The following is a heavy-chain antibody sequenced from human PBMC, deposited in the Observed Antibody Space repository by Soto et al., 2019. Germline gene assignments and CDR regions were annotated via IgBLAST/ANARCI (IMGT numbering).Heavy chain of an antibody. CDR1: GHIFTTYS. D-gene: IGHD6-25*01. CDR2: VDPRDGST. V-gene: IGHV1-46*01. Sequence: QVQLVQSGAEMKRPGASVILSCKASGHIFTTYSIHWVRQTAGQGLEWMAKVDPRDGSTGYAQKFRGRVSMAWDTSTGTVSMEVSSLTSDDTATYYCARVRSSGREFDYWGQGTQVTVSS. CDR3: ARVRSSGREFDY. J-gene: IGHJ4*02.